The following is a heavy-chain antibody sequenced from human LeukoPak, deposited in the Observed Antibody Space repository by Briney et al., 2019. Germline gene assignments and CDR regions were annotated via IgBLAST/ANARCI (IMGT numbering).Heavy chain of an antibody. D-gene: IGHD3-22*01. CDR1: GYTFTSYD. CDR2: MNPNSGNT. CDR3: ARTADSSGYYGYFDL. Sequence: ASVKVSCKASGYTFTSYDINWVRQATGQGLEWMGWMNPNSGNTGYAQKFQGRVTITRNTSISTAYMELSSLRSEDTAVYYCARTADSSGYYGYFDLWAVAPWSLSPQ. V-gene: IGHV1-8*03. J-gene: IGHJ2*01.